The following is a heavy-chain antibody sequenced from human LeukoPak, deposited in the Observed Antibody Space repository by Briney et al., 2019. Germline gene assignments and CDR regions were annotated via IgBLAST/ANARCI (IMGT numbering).Heavy chain of an antibody. CDR3: ARLSEKLNLFSSSSGFDY. CDR2: INHSGST. V-gene: IGHV4-34*01. J-gene: IGHJ4*02. CDR1: GGSFSGYY. Sequence: PSETLSLTCAVYGGSFSGYYWSWIRQPPGKGLEWIGEINHSGSTNYNPSLESRVTISVDTSKNHLSLRLSSVTAADTAVYYCARLSEKLNLFSSSSGFDYWGQGTLVTVSS. D-gene: IGHD6-6*01.